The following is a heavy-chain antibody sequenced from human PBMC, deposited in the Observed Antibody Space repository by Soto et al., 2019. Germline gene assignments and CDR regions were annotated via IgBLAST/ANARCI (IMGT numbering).Heavy chain of an antibody. Sequence: GSLRLSCSASGFTFTRYSMNWVRQAPGKGLEWVSSISSTTNYIYYGDSMKGRFTISRDNAKNSLYLEMNSLRAEDTAVYYCARESEDLTSNFDYWGQGTLVTVSS. CDR3: ARESEDLTSNFDY. CDR2: ISSTTNYI. CDR1: GFTFTRYS. V-gene: IGHV3-21*06. J-gene: IGHJ4*02.